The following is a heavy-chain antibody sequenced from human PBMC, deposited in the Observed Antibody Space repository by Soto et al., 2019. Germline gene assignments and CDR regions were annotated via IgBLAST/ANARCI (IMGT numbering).Heavy chain of an antibody. CDR2: INHSGST. D-gene: IGHD3-3*01. Sequence: SETLSLTCAVYGGSFSGYYWSWIRQPPGKGLEWIGEINHSGSTNYNPSLKSRVTISVDTSKNQFSLKLISVTAADTALYYFARIFGVVISGYGMDVWGQGTTVTVSS. CDR1: GGSFSGYY. V-gene: IGHV4-34*01. CDR3: ARIFGVVISGYGMDV. J-gene: IGHJ6*02.